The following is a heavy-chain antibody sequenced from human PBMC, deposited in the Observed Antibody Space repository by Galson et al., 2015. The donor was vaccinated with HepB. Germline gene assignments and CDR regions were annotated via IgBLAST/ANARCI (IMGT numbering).Heavy chain of an antibody. CDR3: AREWVYSSGWMGAHDAFDI. CDR1: GDSVSSNSAA. J-gene: IGHJ3*02. CDR2: TYYRSKWYN. Sequence: CAISGDSVSSNSAAWNWIRQSPSRGLEWLGRTYYRSKWYNDYAVSVKSRITINPDTSKNQFSLQLNSVTPEDTAVYYCAREWVYSSGWMGAHDAFDIWGQGTMVTVSS. V-gene: IGHV6-1*01. D-gene: IGHD6-19*01.